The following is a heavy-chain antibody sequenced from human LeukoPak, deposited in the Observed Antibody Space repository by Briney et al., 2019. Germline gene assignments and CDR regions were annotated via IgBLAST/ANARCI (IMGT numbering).Heavy chain of an antibody. J-gene: IGHJ4*02. CDR1: GFTFDDYA. D-gene: IGHD2-15*01. CDR2: ISWNSGSI. V-gene: IGHV3-9*01. CDR3: AKGAIYCSGGSCYRGGFDY. Sequence: GGSLRLSCAASGFTFDDYAMHWVRQAPGKGLEWVSGISWNSGSIGYADSVKGRFTISRDNAKNSLYLQMNSLRAEDTALYYCAKGAIYCSGGSCYRGGFDYWGQGTLVTVSS.